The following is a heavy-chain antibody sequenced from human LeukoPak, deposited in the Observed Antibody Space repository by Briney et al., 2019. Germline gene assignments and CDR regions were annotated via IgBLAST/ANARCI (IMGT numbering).Heavy chain of an antibody. Sequence: PGGSLRLSCAASGFTLSSYAMNWVRQAPGKGLEWVSSLGSSSSSIYYADSLKGRFTISRDTAKNSLYLQVNSLRAEDTAVYYCARETAEAFDIWGQGTMVTVSS. D-gene: IGHD1-14*01. J-gene: IGHJ3*02. CDR1: GFTLSSYA. CDR2: LGSSSSSI. V-gene: IGHV3-21*01. CDR3: ARETAEAFDI.